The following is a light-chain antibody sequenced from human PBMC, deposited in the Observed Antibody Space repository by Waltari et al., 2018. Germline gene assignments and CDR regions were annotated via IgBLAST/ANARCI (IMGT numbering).Light chain of an antibody. V-gene: IGKV3-20*01. J-gene: IGKJ1*01. Sequence: EIVLTQSPASLSLSPGDRATLSCRASQSVGRTLAWYQQRPGQAPRLLIYDASSRATGIPDRFSGSVSGTDFSLTISRLEPEDCAVYYCQKYGTRPATFGQGTKVEVK. CDR2: DAS. CDR1: QSVGRT. CDR3: QKYGTRPAT.